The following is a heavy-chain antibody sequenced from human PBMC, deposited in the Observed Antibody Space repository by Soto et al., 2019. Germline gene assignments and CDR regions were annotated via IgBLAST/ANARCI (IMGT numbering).Heavy chain of an antibody. CDR1: GFTFSSYA. D-gene: IGHD4-17*01. CDR3: AKRTVGWYFDL. Sequence: EVQLLESGGGLVQPGGSLRLSCAASGFTFSSYAMNWVRQAPGKGLEWVSVISGSGGSTYYADAVKGRFTISRDNSKNSLYLQMYSLRAEDTAVYYCAKRTVGWYFDLWGRGTLVTVSS. J-gene: IGHJ2*01. V-gene: IGHV3-23*01. CDR2: ISGSGGST.